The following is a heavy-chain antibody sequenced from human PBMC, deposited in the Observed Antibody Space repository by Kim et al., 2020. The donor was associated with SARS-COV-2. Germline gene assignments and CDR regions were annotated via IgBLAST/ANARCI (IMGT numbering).Heavy chain of an antibody. CDR2: ISYSGGIT. CDR1: GFTFSSYA. D-gene: IGHD1-26*01. V-gene: IGHV3-23*01. CDR3: TKDLEEWEVLPFYFNY. J-gene: IGHJ4*02. Sequence: GGSLRLSCAVSGFTFSSYAMSWVRQAPGKGLEWVSTISYSGGITYYADSVKGRFTISRDNSKNTLFLQMGSLRAEDTALYFCTKDLEEWEVLPFYFNYWGQGTPLTVSS.